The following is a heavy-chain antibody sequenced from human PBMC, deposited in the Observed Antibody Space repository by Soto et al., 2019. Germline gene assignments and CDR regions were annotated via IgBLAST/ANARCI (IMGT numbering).Heavy chain of an antibody. Sequence: QVQLVESGVGVVQPGRSLRLSCAASGFTFSSYAMHWVRQAPGKGLEWVAVISYDGSNKYYSDSVKGRFTISRDNSKNTLYLQMNSLRAEDTAVYYCARDVESGSSQYYYYYYGMDVWGQGTTVTVSS. CDR3: ARDVESGSSQYYYYYYGMDV. CDR2: ISYDGSNK. J-gene: IGHJ6*02. V-gene: IGHV3-30-3*01. CDR1: GFTFSSYA. D-gene: IGHD1-26*01.